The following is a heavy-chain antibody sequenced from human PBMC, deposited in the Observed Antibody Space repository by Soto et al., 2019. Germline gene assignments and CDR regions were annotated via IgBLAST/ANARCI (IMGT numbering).Heavy chain of an antibody. CDR3: AKVGSREVRGVIANPFDY. D-gene: IGHD3-10*01. V-gene: IGHV3-23*01. Sequence: GGSLRLSCAASGFTFSSYAMSWVRQAPGKGLEWVSAISGSGGSTYYADSVKGRFTISRDNSKNTLYLQMNSLRAEDTAVYYCAKVGSREVRGVIANPFDYWGQGTLVTVSS. J-gene: IGHJ4*02. CDR1: GFTFSSYA. CDR2: ISGSGGST.